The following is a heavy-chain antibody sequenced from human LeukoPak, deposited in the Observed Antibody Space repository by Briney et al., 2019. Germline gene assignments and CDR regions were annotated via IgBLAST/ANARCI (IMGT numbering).Heavy chain of an antibody. CDR2: ISSSGSTI. CDR3: ARAGPYYYYMDV. V-gene: IGHV3-11*01. CDR1: GFTFSDYY. J-gene: IGHJ6*03. Sequence: GGSLRLSCAASGFTFSDYYMSWIRQAPGKGLEGGSYISSSGSTIYYADSVKGRFTISRDNAKNSLYLQMNSLRAEDTAVYYCARAGPYYYYMDVWGKGTTVTVSS.